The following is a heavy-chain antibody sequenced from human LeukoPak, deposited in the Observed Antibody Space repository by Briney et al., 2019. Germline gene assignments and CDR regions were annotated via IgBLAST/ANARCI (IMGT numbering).Heavy chain of an antibody. J-gene: IGHJ4*02. CDR3: ATYLSSSSSLFDY. CDR2: FSPENGEA. D-gene: IGHD6-6*01. Sequence: ASVKVSCKVSGYTLSKVSMHWVRQPPGKGLEWMGGFSPENGEAVYAQKFQGRVTMTEDTSTDTATMDLSSLRSEDTAVYFCATYLSSSSSLFDYWGQGTLITVSS. V-gene: IGHV1-24*01. CDR1: GYTLSKVS.